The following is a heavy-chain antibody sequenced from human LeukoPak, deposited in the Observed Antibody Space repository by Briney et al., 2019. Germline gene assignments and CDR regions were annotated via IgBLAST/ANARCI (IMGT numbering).Heavy chain of an antibody. Sequence: GGSLRLSCAASGFTFSSCAMSWVRQAPGKGLEWVSAISGSGGATFYADSVKGRFTIFRDNSKNTLYLQMNSLRAEDTAIYYCAKDSFRWAFDIWGQGTMVIVSS. J-gene: IGHJ3*02. CDR2: ISGSGGAT. CDR3: AKDSFRWAFDI. D-gene: IGHD4-23*01. CDR1: GFTFSSCA. V-gene: IGHV3-23*01.